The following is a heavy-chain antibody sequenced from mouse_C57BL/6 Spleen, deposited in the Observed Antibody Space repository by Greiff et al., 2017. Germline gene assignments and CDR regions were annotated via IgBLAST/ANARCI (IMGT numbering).Heavy chain of an antibody. V-gene: IGHV1-82*01. CDR3: ARSYYYGSSPWFAY. CDR2: IYPGDGDT. Sequence: QVQLQQSGPELVKPGASVKISCKASGYAFSSSWMNWVKQRPGKGLEWIGRIYPGDGDTNYNGKFKGKATLTADKSSSTAYMQLSSLTSEDSAVYVCARSYYYGSSPWFAYWGQGTMVTVSA. CDR1: GYAFSSSW. J-gene: IGHJ3*01. D-gene: IGHD1-1*01.